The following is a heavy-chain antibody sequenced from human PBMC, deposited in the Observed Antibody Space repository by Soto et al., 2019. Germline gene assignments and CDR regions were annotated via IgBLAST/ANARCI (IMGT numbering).Heavy chain of an antibody. CDR3: AKDAVPGPPDYFDF. CDR2: ISSGGRHQ. J-gene: IGHJ4*02. CDR1: GCTVSAYE. Sequence: GSLRPSGLVSGCTVSAYEIHGVRQAPGKGLDWVAVISSGGRHQFYTDSVRGRFTISRDDSKNTVYLQMNNLTPQDAAIYYCAKDAVPGPPDYFDFWGQGTLVTVYS. V-gene: IGHV3-30*04. D-gene: IGHD6-19*01.